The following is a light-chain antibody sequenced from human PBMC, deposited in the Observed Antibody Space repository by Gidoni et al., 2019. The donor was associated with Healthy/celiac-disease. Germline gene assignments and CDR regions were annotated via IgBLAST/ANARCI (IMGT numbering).Light chain of an antibody. CDR1: QSVSSN. Sequence: IVITQSPATLSVSPGERATLSCRASQSVSSNLAWYQQKPGQAPRLLIYAASTRATGIPARFSGSGSGTEFTLTISSLQSEDFAVYYCQQYNNWPRTFGQGTKVEIK. CDR2: AAS. CDR3: QQYNNWPRT. V-gene: IGKV3-15*01. J-gene: IGKJ1*01.